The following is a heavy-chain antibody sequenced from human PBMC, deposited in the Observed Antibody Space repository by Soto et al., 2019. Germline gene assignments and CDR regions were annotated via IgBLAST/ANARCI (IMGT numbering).Heavy chain of an antibody. CDR2: IYYSGSS. CDR3: ARVGGTTVTTWYFDL. J-gene: IGHJ2*01. D-gene: IGHD4-17*01. Sequence: SETLSLTCTVSGGSISSGGYYWSWIRRHPGKGLEWIGYIYYSGSSYYNPSRKSPVTISVDTSKNRFSLKLSSVTAADTAVYYCARVGGTTVTTWYFDLWGRGTLVTVSS. V-gene: IGHV4-31*01. CDR1: GGSISSGGYY.